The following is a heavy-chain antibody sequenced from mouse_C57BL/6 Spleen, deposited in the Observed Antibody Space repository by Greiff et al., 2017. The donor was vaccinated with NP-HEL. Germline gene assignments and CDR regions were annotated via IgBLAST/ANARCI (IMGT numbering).Heavy chain of an antibody. CDR3: ARGPGSYAMDY. V-gene: IGHV3-1*01. CDR2: ISYSGST. D-gene: IGHD1-1*01. CDR1: GYSITSGYD. J-gene: IGHJ4*01. Sequence: ESGPGMVKPSQSLSLTCTVTGYSITSGYDWHWIRHFPGNKLEWMGYISYSGSTNYNPSLKSRISITHDTSKNHFFLKLNSVTTEDTATYYCARGPGSYAMDYWGQGTSVTVSS.